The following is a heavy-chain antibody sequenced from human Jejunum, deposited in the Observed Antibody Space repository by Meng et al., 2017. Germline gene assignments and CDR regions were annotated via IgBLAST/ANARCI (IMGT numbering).Heavy chain of an antibody. V-gene: IGHV2-5*02. CDR3: AHRRRNSGYDNPYYFDF. D-gene: IGHD5-12*01. J-gene: IGHJ4*02. CDR2: TYWDDDK. Sequence: IPLKESGPTLVKPTTTLLLTCTFSGFSLSTVGEAVGWIRQPPGKALDWLALTYWDDDKRYSPSLKSRLTITKDTSKNQVVLTMAHMDPVDTATYYCAHRRRNSGYDNPYYFDFWGQGTLVTVSS. CDR1: GFSLSTVGEA.